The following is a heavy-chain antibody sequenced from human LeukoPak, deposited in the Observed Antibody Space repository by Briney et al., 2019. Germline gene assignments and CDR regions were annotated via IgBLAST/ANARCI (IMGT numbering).Heavy chain of an antibody. CDR2: ISSSSSYI. CDR3: ARGRESTPDY. Sequence: GGSLRLSRAASGFTFSSYSMNWVRQAPGKGLEWVSSISSSSSYIYYADSVKGRFTISRDNAKNSLYLQMNSLRAEDTAVYYCARGRESTPDYWGQGTLVTVSS. V-gene: IGHV3-21*01. CDR1: GFTFSSYS. J-gene: IGHJ4*02.